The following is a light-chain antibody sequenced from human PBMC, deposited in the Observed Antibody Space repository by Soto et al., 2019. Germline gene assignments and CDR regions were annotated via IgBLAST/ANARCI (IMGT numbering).Light chain of an antibody. CDR3: QQYYSYPLT. J-gene: IGKJ4*01. CDR1: QGISSF. Sequence: AIRMTQSPSSVSASTGDRVTITCRASQGISSFLAWYQQKPGKAPKVLIYGASSLQSGVPSRFSGSGYETDFTLTISCLQSEDFATYYCQQYYSYPLTFGGGTKVEI. CDR2: GAS. V-gene: IGKV1-8*01.